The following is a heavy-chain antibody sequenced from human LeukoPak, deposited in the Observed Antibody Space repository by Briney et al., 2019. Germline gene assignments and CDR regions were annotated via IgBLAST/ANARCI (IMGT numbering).Heavy chain of an antibody. J-gene: IGHJ3*02. CDR1: GGSISSYY. Sequence: SETLSLTCTVSGGSISSYYWSWIRQPPGKGLEWIGYIYYSGSTNYNPSLKSRVTISLDTSKNQFSLKLSSVTAADTAVYYCARGVFIAVAGTAFDIWGQGTMVTVSS. CDR3: ARGVFIAVAGTAFDI. D-gene: IGHD6-19*01. CDR2: IYYSGST. V-gene: IGHV4-59*12.